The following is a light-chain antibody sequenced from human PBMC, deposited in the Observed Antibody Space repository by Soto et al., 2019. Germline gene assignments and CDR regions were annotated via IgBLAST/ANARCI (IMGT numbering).Light chain of an antibody. CDR2: DAS. CDR1: QSVSSN. J-gene: IGKJ1*01. Sequence: EIVMTQSPATLSVSPGERATLSCRASQSVSSNLAWYQQIPAQAPRLLIHDASTRATGVPARFSGSGSGTEFTLTISSLQSEDFAVYYCQQYDNWPGTFGQGTKVEI. V-gene: IGKV3-15*01. CDR3: QQYDNWPGT.